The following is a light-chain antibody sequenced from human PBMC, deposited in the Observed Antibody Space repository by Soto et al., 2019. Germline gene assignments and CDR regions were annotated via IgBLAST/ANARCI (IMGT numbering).Light chain of an antibody. Sequence: DIQMTQSPSTLSASVGDRVTITCRASQSISSWLAWYQQKPGKAPKLLIYKASSLESGVPSRFSGSGSGTEFPLSISRLQPDDFATYYCQQYSSYPLTFGGGTKVEIK. CDR2: KAS. CDR1: QSISSW. CDR3: QQYSSYPLT. J-gene: IGKJ4*01. V-gene: IGKV1-5*03.